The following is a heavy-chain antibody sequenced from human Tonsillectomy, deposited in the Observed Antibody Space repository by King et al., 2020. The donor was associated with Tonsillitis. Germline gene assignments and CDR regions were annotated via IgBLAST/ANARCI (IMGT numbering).Heavy chain of an antibody. CDR1: GGSISSSSFY. D-gene: IGHD3-22*01. J-gene: IGHJ4*02. CDR3: ARRLYYYDSSSYSAYFDY. CDR2: THYSGST. V-gene: IGHV4-39*01. Sequence: LQLQESGPGLVKPSETLSLTCTVSGGSISSSSFYWGWIRQPPGKGLEWIGTTHYSGSTYYNPSLKSRVTISVDTSKNQFSLKLSSVTAADTAVYYCARRLYYYDSSSYSAYFDYWVQGTLVTVSS.